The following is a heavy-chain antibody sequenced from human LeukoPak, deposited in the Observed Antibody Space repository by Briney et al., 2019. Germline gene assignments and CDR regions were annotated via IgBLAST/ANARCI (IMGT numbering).Heavy chain of an antibody. V-gene: IGHV3-9*01. Sequence: GGSLRLSCAASGFTFSSYAMSWVRQAPGKGLEWVSGISWNSGSIGYADSVKGRFTISRDNAKNSLYLQMNSLRAEDTALYYCAKDGIHDSSGYYYDEGYYFDYWGQGTLVTVSS. CDR3: AKDGIHDSSGYYYDEGYYFDY. J-gene: IGHJ4*02. D-gene: IGHD3-22*01. CDR1: GFTFSSYA. CDR2: ISWNSGSI.